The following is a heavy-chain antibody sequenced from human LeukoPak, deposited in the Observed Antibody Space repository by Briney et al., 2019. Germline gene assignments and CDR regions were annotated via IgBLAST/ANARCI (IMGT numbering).Heavy chain of an antibody. Sequence: SETLSLTCTVSGGSISNYYWSWIRQPPGKGLEWVGYISYSGTTNYNPSLKSRVTISVDTSQNQFSLKLSSVTAADTAVYFCARRNYGDYDHYFDYWGQGTLVTVSS. CDR3: ARRNYGDYDHYFDY. CDR1: GGSISNYY. J-gene: IGHJ4*02. V-gene: IGHV4-59*08. D-gene: IGHD4-17*01. CDR2: ISYSGTT.